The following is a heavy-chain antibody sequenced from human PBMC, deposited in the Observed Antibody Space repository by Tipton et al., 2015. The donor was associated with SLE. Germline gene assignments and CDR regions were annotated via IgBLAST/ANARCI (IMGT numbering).Heavy chain of an antibody. J-gene: IGHJ3*02. CDR3: ARGATPLRFLEWFSPPDAVNI. D-gene: IGHD3-3*01. Sequence: TLSLTCTVSGGSISSDYWSWIRQPPGKGLEWIGYIYSSGSTNYNPSLKSRVTISVDTSQNQFSLKLSSVTAADTAVYYCARGATPLRFLEWFSPPDAVNIWGQGTMIAVSS. CDR1: GGSISSDY. CDR2: IYSSGST. V-gene: IGHV4-4*09.